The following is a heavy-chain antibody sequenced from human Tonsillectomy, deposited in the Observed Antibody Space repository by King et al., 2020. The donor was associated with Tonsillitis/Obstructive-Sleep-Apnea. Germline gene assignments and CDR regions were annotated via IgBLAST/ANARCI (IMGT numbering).Heavy chain of an antibody. D-gene: IGHD4-11*01. CDR2: IYYSGST. Sequence: VQLQESGPGLVKPSQTLSLTCTVSGGSISSGGYYWSWIRQHPGKGLEWIGYIYYSGSTYYNPSLKSRVTISVDTSKNQFSLKLSSVTAADTAVYYCARGHYMPNDYSSRWFEPWGQGTLVTVSS. CDR1: GGSISSGGYY. V-gene: IGHV4-31*03. CDR3: ARGHYMPNDYSSRWFEP. J-gene: IGHJ5*02.